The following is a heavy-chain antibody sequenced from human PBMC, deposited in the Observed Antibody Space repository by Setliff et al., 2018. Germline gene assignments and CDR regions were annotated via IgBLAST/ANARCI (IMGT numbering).Heavy chain of an antibody. V-gene: IGHV4-59*12. Sequence: SETLSLTCTVSGGSISGYYWSWIRQPPGKGLEWIGNIYYTGSPSYSPSLRSRGTISVDASTNQFSLKLRSVSAADTAVYYCRYWSGYYNNDYWGQGTLVTVSS. CDR2: IYYTGSP. CDR3: RYWSGYYNNDY. D-gene: IGHD3-3*01. J-gene: IGHJ4*02. CDR1: GGSISGYY.